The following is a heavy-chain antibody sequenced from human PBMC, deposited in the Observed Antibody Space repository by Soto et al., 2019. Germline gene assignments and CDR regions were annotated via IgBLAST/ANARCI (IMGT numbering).Heavy chain of an antibody. CDR1: GDSVSSNSAD. CDR3: ARAKEYTSSSGMDV. D-gene: IGHD6-6*01. CDR2: TYYRSKWYH. J-gene: IGHJ6*02. Sequence: QVHLQQSGPGLVKPSQTLSLTCAISGDSVSSNSADWNWIRQSASRGLEWLGRTYYRSKWYHDYAPSVKSRITINPDTSKNQFSLQLNSVTPEDTAVYYCARAKEYTSSSGMDVWGQGTTVTVPS. V-gene: IGHV6-1*01.